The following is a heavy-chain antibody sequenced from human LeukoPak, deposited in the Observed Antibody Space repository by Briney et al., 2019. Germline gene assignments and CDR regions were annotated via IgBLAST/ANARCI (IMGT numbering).Heavy chain of an antibody. CDR1: SVTISCYY. Sequence: PSETLSFTSSVSSVTISCYYWSWIRQAQGKGLEGIGNINNSGSTNYNPSLKRRAITTVKTSKNQFILKLSSVTAADTAVYYCARVSGDSSGYLRYWYFDLWGRGTLVTVSS. V-gene: IGHV4-59*01. D-gene: IGHD3-22*01. J-gene: IGHJ2*01. CDR2: INNSGST. CDR3: ARVSGDSSGYLRYWYFDL.